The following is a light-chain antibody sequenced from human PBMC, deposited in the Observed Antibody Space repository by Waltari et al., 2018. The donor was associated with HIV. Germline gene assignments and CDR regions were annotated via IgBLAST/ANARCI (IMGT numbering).Light chain of an antibody. J-gene: IGKJ5*01. CDR1: QSFSRNY. CDR3: HHYSSSPIT. CDR2: GAS. Sequence: EIVLTQSPGTLSLSPWERDTLSCRASQSFSRNYLAWYEQKYGQAPRLLIYGASSRATGIPDRFSGSGSGTDFTLTISSLEPEDFAVYYCHHYSSSPITFGQGTRLEIK. V-gene: IGKV3-20*01.